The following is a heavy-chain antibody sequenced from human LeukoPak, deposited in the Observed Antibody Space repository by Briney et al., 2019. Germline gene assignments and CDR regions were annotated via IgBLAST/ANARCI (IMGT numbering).Heavy chain of an antibody. J-gene: IGHJ4*02. CDR1: GYTFSNFY. V-gene: IGHV1-18*01. Sequence: EASVKVSCKTSGYTFSNFYISWVRQAPGQGLGWMGWISGYNGNTNYAQKYQGRVTMTTDTSTSTAYMELRSLRSDDTAMYYCARGDNNYWGQGTLVTVSS. CDR2: ISGYNGNT. CDR3: ARGDNNY. D-gene: IGHD1-1*01.